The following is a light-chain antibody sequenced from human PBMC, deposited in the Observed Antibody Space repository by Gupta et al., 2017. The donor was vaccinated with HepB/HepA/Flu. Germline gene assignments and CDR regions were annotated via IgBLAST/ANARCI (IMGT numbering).Light chain of an antibody. J-gene: IGKJ2*01. CDR2: KGS. V-gene: IGKV2-30*02. CDR3: TQAKHCPYT. CDR1: QSRVHTEGNIF. Sequence: DVVMTQSPLSLPVTLGQPASISCRSSQSRVHTEGNIFLNWFQQRPGQSPRRLIYKGSNRDSGVPDRFSGSGSGTDFTLKISSVEAEDVGVYYCTQAKHCPYTFGQGTKLDIK.